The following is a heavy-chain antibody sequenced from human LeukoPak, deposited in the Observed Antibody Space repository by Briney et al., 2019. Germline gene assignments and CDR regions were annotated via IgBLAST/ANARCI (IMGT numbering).Heavy chain of an antibody. D-gene: IGHD1-26*01. V-gene: IGHV4-39*07. Sequence: SETLSLTCTVSGGSISSSSYYWGWIRQPPGKGLGWIGSIYYSGSTYYNPSLKSRVTISVDTSKNQFSLKLSSVTAADTAVYYCARPLGAYRYFDLWGRGTLVTVSS. J-gene: IGHJ2*01. CDR2: IYYSGST. CDR1: GGSISSSSYY. CDR3: ARPLGAYRYFDL.